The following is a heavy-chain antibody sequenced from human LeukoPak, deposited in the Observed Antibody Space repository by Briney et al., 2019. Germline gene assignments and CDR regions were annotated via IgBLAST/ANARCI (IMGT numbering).Heavy chain of an antibody. Sequence: GSLRLSCAASGFTFSSYWMSWVRQAPGKGLEWVANIKEDGSEKFYVDSVKGRFTISRDNAKISLYLQMNSLRAEDTAVYHCARDRGSSDYFDYWGQGTLVTVSS. CDR2: IKEDGSEK. CDR3: ARDRGSSDYFDY. D-gene: IGHD6-6*01. J-gene: IGHJ4*02. V-gene: IGHV3-7*01. CDR1: GFTFSSYW.